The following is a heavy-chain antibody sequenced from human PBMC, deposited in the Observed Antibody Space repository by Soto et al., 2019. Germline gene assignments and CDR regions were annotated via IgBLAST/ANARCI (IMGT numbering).Heavy chain of an antibody. J-gene: IGHJ3*02. D-gene: IGHD6-19*01. CDR1: GFTFSSYG. Sequence: QVQLVESGGGVVQPGRSLRLSCAASGFTFSSYGMHWVRQAPGKGLEWVAVIWYDGSNKYYADSVKGRFTISRDNSKNTLYLQMNSLRAEDTAVYYCARVSVEQWLVRWGAFDIWGQGTMVTVSS. CDR2: IWYDGSNK. CDR3: ARVSVEQWLVRWGAFDI. V-gene: IGHV3-33*01.